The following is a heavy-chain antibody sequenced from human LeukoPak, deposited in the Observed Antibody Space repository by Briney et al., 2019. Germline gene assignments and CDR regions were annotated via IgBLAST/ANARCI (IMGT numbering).Heavy chain of an antibody. J-gene: IGHJ1*01. Sequence: GGSLRLSCAASGFTFSSYWMHWVRQAPGKGLVWVSRIKSDGKTNYADSVKGRFTISRDNAKNTVSLQMNSLRAEDTGVYYCARAPSEIGGYYPEYFRHWGQGTLVTVSS. V-gene: IGHV3-74*01. CDR2: IKSDGKT. CDR1: GFTFSSYW. CDR3: ARAPSEIGGYYPEYFRH. D-gene: IGHD3-22*01.